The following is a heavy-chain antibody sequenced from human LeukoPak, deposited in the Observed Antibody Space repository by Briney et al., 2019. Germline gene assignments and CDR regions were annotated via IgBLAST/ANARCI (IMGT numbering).Heavy chain of an antibody. Sequence: ASVKVSCKASGYTXTSYYIHWVRQAPGQGLEWMGIINPSGGITTYAQKFQRRVTMTRDKSTSTVYMELRRLTSEDTAVYYCARDGKTAAGNNFDYWGQGTLVTVSS. V-gene: IGHV1-46*01. CDR2: INPSGGIT. J-gene: IGHJ4*02. CDR3: ARDGKTAAGNNFDY. D-gene: IGHD6-13*01. CDR1: GYTXTSYY.